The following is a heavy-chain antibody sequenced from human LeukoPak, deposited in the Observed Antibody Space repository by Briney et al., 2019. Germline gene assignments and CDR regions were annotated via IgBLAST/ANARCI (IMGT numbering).Heavy chain of an antibody. D-gene: IGHD5-18*01. CDR3: ARGPPQTWIQLWLPFDY. CDR2: ISYDGSNK. Sequence: GRSLRLSCAASGFTFSSYAMHWVRQAPGKGLEWVAVISYDGSNKYYADSVKGRFTISRDNSKNTLYLQMNSLRAEDTAVYYCARGPPQTWIQLWLPFDYWGQGTLVTVSS. CDR1: GFTFSSYA. J-gene: IGHJ4*02. V-gene: IGHV3-30*04.